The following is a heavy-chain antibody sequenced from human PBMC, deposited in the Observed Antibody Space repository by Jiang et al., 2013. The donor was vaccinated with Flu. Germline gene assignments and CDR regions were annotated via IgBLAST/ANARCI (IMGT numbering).Heavy chain of an antibody. CDR2: FFRMTKK. CDR1: GSHSAMLEW. CDR3: ARILGYGDPLTHFDY. J-gene: IGHJ4*02. D-gene: IGHD4-17*01. V-gene: IGHV2-26*01. Sequence: PTQTLTLTAPSLGSHSAMLEWCELDPSAPQGRPGVACTHFFRMTKKSYSTSLKSRLTISKDTSKSQVVLTMTNMDPVDTATYYCARILGYGDPLTHFDYWGQGTLVTVSS.